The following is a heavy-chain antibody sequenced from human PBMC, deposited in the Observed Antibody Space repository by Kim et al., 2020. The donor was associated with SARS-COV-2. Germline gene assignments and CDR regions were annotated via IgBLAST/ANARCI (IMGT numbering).Heavy chain of an antibody. V-gene: IGHV1-3*01. CDR3: ARNLFHTGFDY. J-gene: IGHJ4*02. CDR2: INAGTGNT. CDR1: GYIFTNFA. D-gene: IGHD2-8*02. Sequence: ASVKVSCKASGYIFTNFASQWVRQAPGQKLEWMGWINAGTGNTKFSQQFQGIVTFTRDTSANTASMELSSRGSEDTAVHYCARNLFHTGFDYWGQGTLVAVSS.